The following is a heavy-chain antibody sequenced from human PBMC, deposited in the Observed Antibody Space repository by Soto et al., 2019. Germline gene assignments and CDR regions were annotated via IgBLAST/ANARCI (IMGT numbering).Heavy chain of an antibody. V-gene: IGHV3-30*18. CDR2: ISYDGCNK. J-gene: IGHJ6*02. Sequence: QVQLVESGGGVVQPGRSLRLSCAASGFTFSSYGMHWVRQAPGKGLEWVAVISYDGCNKNYADSVKGRFTISRDNSKNTQYLQMNSLRAEDTAVYYCAKEVWSGPMDVWGQGTTVTVSS. CDR3: AKEVWSGPMDV. CDR1: GFTFSSYG. D-gene: IGHD3-3*01.